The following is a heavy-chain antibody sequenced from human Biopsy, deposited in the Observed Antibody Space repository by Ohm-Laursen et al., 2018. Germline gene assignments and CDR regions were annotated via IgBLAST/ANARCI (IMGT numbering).Heavy chain of an antibody. CDR3: AHARGYSYGYSYFDY. D-gene: IGHD5-18*01. CDR1: GFSLSNSGVG. J-gene: IGHJ4*02. CDR2: IYWNNDK. Sequence: PTQTLTLTCTFSGFSLSNSGVGVAWIRQPPGKALEWLAIIYWNNDKHFGPSLRSRLTITKDTSRNQVVLTVTNMDPVDTATYSCAHARGYSYGYSYFDYWGQGTLVTVSS. V-gene: IGHV2-5*01.